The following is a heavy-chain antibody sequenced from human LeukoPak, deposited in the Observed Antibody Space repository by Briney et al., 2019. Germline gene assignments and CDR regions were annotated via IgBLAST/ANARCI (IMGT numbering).Heavy chain of an antibody. V-gene: IGHV4-34*01. CDR2: INHSGST. Sequence: SETLPLTCAVYGGSFSGYYWSWIRQPPGKGLEWMGEINHSGSTNYNPSLKSRVTISVDTSKNQFSLKLSSVTAADTAVYYCARDEYSSSWPYYFDYWGQGTLVTVSS. CDR1: GGSFSGYY. D-gene: IGHD6-13*01. J-gene: IGHJ4*02. CDR3: ARDEYSSSWPYYFDY.